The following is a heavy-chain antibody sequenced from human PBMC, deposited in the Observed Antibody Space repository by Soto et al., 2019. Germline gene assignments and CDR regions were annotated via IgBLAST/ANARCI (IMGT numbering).Heavy chain of an antibody. CDR2: VHHSWSS. V-gene: IGHV4-59*08. J-gene: IGHJ6*02. CDR1: GGSISSYY. CDR3: ARQGFGPLHGLVDV. Sequence: QVQLQESGPGLVKPSETLSLSCTVSGGSISSYYWSWFRQSPGKRMEWIGYVHHSWSSSYNPSLQRPTSIPLHTPRSQFSLKVTSVTATDPAVYYCARQGFGPLHGLVDVGGQGTTVTVSS. D-gene: IGHD3-10*01.